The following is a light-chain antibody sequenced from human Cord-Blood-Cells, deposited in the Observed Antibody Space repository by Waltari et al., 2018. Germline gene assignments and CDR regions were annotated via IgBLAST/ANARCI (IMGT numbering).Light chain of an antibody. CDR3: SSYTSSSTLV. Sequence: QSALTQPASVSGSPGQSITISCTGTSSDVAGYNYVSWYQHHPGKAPKLMIYEFSNRPSGVSNRFSGSKSGNTASLTISGLQAEDEADYYCSSYTSSSTLVFGGGTKLTVL. J-gene: IGLJ3*02. V-gene: IGLV2-14*01. CDR2: EFS. CDR1: SSDVAGYNY.